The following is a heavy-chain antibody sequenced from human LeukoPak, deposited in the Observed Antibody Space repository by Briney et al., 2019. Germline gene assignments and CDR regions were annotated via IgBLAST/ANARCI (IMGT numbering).Heavy chain of an antibody. J-gene: IGHJ4*02. CDR2: VSASGTT. V-gene: IGHV4-61*02. D-gene: IGHD5-12*01. CDR3: GKLGGGYAE. Sequence: SDTLSLTCTVSGGSITSGSYYWSWIRQPAGRGLECVGRVSASGTTTYNPSLMSRFPISVDTSKNQFSLNLSSVTAGDTAVYYCGKLGGGYAEWGQGTLVTVSS. CDR1: GGSITSGSYY.